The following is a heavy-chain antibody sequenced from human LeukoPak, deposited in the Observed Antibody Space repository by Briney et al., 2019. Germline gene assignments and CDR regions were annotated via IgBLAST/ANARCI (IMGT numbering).Heavy chain of an antibody. Sequence: PSETLSLTCTVSGGSISSSSYYWGWIRQPPGKGLEWIGSIYYSGSTYYIPSLKSRVTISVDTSKNQFSLKLSSVTAADTAVYYCARLYNWNDNYWGQGTLVTVSS. J-gene: IGHJ4*02. CDR3: ARLYNWNDNY. CDR1: GGSISSSSYY. V-gene: IGHV4-39*01. CDR2: IYYSGST. D-gene: IGHD1-1*01.